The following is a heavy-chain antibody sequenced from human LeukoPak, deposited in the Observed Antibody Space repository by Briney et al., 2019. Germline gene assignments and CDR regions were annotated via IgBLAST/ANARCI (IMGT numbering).Heavy chain of an antibody. Sequence: SETLSLTCTVSGGSISRSNYYWGWIRQPPGKGLDWIVSIYYSCSAYCNPSLKSRVTISVDTSKKQFSLKLSSVTAADTAVYYCARALIIAAAGGEYFDYWGQGTLVTVSS. CDR1: GGSISRSNYY. V-gene: IGHV4-39*01. J-gene: IGHJ4*02. D-gene: IGHD6-13*01. CDR2: IYYSCSA. CDR3: ARALIIAAAGGEYFDY.